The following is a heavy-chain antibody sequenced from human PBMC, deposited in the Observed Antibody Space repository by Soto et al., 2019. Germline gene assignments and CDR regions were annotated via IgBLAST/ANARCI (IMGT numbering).Heavy chain of an antibody. CDR1: GFTFSSYG. Sequence: QVQLVESGGGVVQPGRSLRLSCAASGFTFSSYGMHWVRQAPGKGLEWVAVIWYDGSNKYYADSVKGRFTISRDNSKNTLYLQMNSLRAEATAVYYCARDGPMVRGAGYYFDYWGQGTLVTVSS. CDR3: ARDGPMVRGAGYYFDY. CDR2: IWYDGSNK. J-gene: IGHJ4*02. D-gene: IGHD3-10*01. V-gene: IGHV3-33*01.